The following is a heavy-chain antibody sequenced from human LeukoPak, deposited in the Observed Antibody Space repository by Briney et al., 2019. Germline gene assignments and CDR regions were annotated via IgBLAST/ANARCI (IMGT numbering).Heavy chain of an antibody. J-gene: IGHJ5*02. D-gene: IGHD3-10*01. Sequence: PSETLSLTCAVSGYSISSGYYWGWIRQPPGKGLELIGSIYHSGSTYYNPSLKSRVTISVDTSKNQFSLKLSSVTAADTAVYYCAREVTSNWFDPWGQGTLVTVSS. CDR1: GYSISSGYY. CDR2: IYHSGST. V-gene: IGHV4-38-2*02. CDR3: AREVTSNWFDP.